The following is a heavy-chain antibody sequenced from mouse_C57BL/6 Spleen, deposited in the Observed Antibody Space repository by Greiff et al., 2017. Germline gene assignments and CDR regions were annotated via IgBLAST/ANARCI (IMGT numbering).Heavy chain of an antibody. J-gene: IGHJ2*01. CDR3: AREGLTGTCDY. D-gene: IGHD4-1*01. V-gene: IGHV5-6*01. CDR2: ISSGGSYT. CDR1: GFTFSSYG. Sequence: EVQRVESGGDLVKPGGSLKLSCAASGFTFSSYGMSWVRQTPDKRLEWVATISSGGSYTYYPDSVKGRFTISSDNVKNTLYLQMSSLKSEDTAMYYCAREGLTGTCDYWGQGTTLTVSS.